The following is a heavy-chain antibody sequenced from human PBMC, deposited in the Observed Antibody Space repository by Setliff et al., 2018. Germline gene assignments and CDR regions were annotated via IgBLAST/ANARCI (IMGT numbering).Heavy chain of an antibody. CDR3: ANHNPARRALNGTPLDN. CDR1: GFTLSTYN. D-gene: IGHD3-9*01. CDR2: VSSGSTAI. J-gene: IGHJ4*02. V-gene: IGHV3-48*01. Sequence: PGGSLRLSCAASGFTLSTYNMNWVRQAPGKGLEWISFVSSGSTAIYYADSVKGRFTISRDNSKNTLYLQMRSLRAEDTAIYYCANHNPARRALNGTPLDNWGQGTLVTVSS.